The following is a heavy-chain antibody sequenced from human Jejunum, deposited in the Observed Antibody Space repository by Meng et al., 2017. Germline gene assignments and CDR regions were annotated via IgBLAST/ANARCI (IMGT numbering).Heavy chain of an antibody. J-gene: IGHJ4*02. CDR1: GYTFTKYS. CDR2: INTNTGNP. Sequence: HVQLVPSGSELKEPGASVKVSCKASGYTFTKYSINWVRQAPGQGLVWMGWINTNTGNPTYAQGFAGQFVFSLDTSVSTAYLHISSLKAEDTAIYYCARDDTRGSFDWGQGTLVTVSS. D-gene: IGHD3-10*01. CDR3: ARDDTRGSFD. V-gene: IGHV7-4-1*02.